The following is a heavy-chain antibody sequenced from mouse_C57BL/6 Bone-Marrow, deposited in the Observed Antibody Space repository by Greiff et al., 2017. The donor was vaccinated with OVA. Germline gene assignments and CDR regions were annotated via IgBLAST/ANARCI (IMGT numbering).Heavy chain of an antibody. CDR1: GYTFTSYW. D-gene: IGHD1-1*01. CDR3: ARGIYYYGSSPYWYFDV. V-gene: IGHV1-55*01. J-gene: IGHJ1*03. Sequence: QVQLKQPGAELVKPGASVKMSCKASGYTFTSYWITWVKQRPGQGLEWIGDIYPGSGSTNYNEKFKSKATLTVDTSSSTAYMQLSSLTSEDSAVYYCARGIYYYGSSPYWYFDVWGTGTTVTVSS. CDR2: IYPGSGST.